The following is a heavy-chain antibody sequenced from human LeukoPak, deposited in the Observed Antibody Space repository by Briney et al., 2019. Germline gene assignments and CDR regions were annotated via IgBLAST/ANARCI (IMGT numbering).Heavy chain of an antibody. CDR1: GYTFTGYY. V-gene: IGHV1-2*02. CDR3: ARSITGTTNLNY. CDR2: INPNSGGT. Sequence: GASVKVSCKASGYTFTGYYIHWVRQAPGQGLEWMGWINPNSGGTNYAQKFQGRVTMTRDTSISTAYMELSRLRSDDTAVYYCARSITGTTNLNYWGQGTLVTVSS. D-gene: IGHD1-7*01. J-gene: IGHJ4*02.